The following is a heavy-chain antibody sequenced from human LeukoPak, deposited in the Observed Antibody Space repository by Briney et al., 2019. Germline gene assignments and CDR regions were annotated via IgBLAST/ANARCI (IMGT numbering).Heavy chain of an antibody. V-gene: IGHV1-2*02. CDR1: GSTFTGYY. D-gene: IGHD2-2*01. CDR2: INPNSGGT. CDR3: ARAGLGYCSSTSCYAGYYYYYYMDV. Sequence: ASVKVSCKASGSTFTGYYMHWVRQAPGQGLEWMGWINPNSGGTNYAQKFQGRVTMARDTSISTAYMELSRLRSDDTAVYYCARAGLGYCSSTSCYAGYYYYYYMDVWGKGTTVTVSS. J-gene: IGHJ6*03.